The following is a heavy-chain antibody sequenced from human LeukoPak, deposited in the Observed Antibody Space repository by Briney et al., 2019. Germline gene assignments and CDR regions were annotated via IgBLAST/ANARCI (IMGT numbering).Heavy chain of an antibody. CDR1: GYTFTSYG. J-gene: IGHJ6*03. CDR2: ISAYNGNT. D-gene: IGHD2-15*01. CDR3: AREEGGSVSRYMDV. V-gene: IGHV1-18*01. Sequence: VASVKVSCKASGYTFTSYGISWVRQAPGQGLEWMGWISAYNGNTNYAQKLQGRVTMTTDTSTSTAYMELRSLRSDDTAVYYCAREEGGSVSRYMDVWGKGTTVTVSS.